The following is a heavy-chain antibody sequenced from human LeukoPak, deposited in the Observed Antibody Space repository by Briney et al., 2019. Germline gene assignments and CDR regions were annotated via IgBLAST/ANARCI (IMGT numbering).Heavy chain of an antibody. CDR3: ARDHPDCSSTSCYKTLDY. D-gene: IGHD2-2*02. J-gene: IGHJ4*02. CDR2: INQDGSKK. CDR1: RFTFSNYW. V-gene: IGHV3-7*01. Sequence: GGSLRLSCVASRFTFSNYWMSWVRQAPGKGLEWVANINQDGSKKPYADSMKGRFTISRDNAKESLYLQLNSLRAEDTAVYYCARDHPDCSSTSCYKTLDYWGQGTLVTVSS.